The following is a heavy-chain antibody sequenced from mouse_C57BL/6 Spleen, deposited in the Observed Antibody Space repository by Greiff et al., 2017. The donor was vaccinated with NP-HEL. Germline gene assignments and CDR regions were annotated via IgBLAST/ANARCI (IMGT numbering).Heavy chain of an antibody. V-gene: IGHV5-6*02. CDR3: ARHTYDGSSYYGGYFDV. Sequence: DVKLVESGGDLVKPGGSLKLSCAASGFTFSSYGMSWVRQTPDKRLEWVATISSGGSYTYYPDSVKGRITISRDNAKNTLYLQMSSLKSEDTAMYYCARHTYDGSSYYGGYFDVWGTGTTVTVSS. D-gene: IGHD1-1*01. CDR2: ISSGGSYT. J-gene: IGHJ1*03. CDR1: GFTFSSYG.